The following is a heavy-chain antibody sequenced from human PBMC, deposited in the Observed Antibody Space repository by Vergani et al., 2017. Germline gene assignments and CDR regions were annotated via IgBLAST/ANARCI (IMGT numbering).Heavy chain of an antibody. CDR3: ARERLATRNPDDYDYGMDV. Sequence: QVQLVQSGAEVKKPGSSVKVSCKASGGPFSSYTISWLRQAPGQGLEWMGRIIPILGIANYAQKFQGRVTITADKSTRTAYMELSSLRSEDTAVYYCARERLATRNPDDYDYGMDVWGQGTTVTVSS. V-gene: IGHV1-69*08. D-gene: IGHD5-12*01. CDR1: GGPFSSYT. J-gene: IGHJ6*02. CDR2: IIPILGIA.